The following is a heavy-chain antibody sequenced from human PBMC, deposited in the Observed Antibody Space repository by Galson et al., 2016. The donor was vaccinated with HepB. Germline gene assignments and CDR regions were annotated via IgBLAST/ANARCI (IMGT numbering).Heavy chain of an antibody. J-gene: IGHJ4*02. V-gene: IGHV4-31*03. CDR1: GGSISSVGNY. CDR2: IYYSGST. Sequence: TLSLTCTVSGGSISSVGNYRSWIRQHPGKGLEWIGYIYYSGSTHYNTSLQSRVTISVDTSKNQFSLKMSSVTAADTAVYYCARVRRDDRSGFYPDYWGQGTLVTVSS. CDR3: ARVRRDDRSGFYPDY. D-gene: IGHD3-22*01.